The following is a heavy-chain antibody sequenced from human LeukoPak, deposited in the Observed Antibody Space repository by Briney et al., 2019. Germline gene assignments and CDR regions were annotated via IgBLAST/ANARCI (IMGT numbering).Heavy chain of an antibody. V-gene: IGHV4-59*01. Sequence: SETLSLTCTVSGGSISSYYWSWIRRPPGKGLEWIGYIYYSGSTNYNPSLKSRVTISVDTSKNQFSLKLSSVTAADTAVYYCAREAVAGTSFDYWGQGTLVTVSS. CDR1: GGSISSYY. J-gene: IGHJ4*02. CDR2: IYYSGST. CDR3: AREAVAGTSFDY. D-gene: IGHD6-19*01.